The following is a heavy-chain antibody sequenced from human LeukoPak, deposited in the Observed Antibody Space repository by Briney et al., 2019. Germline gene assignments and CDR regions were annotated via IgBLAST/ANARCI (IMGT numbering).Heavy chain of an antibody. D-gene: IGHD3-10*01. CDR1: GVTFSSYG. V-gene: IGHV3-30*02. CDR2: IRYDGNYD. Sequence: QTGGSLRLSCAASGVTFSSYGIHWVRQAPGKGLDWLAFIRYDGNYDYYADSVKGRFTISRDNSKNTVYLQMSSLRAEDTAVYYCARGGYHGSGSYTQFDYWGQGTLVTVSS. J-gene: IGHJ4*02. CDR3: ARGGYHGSGSYTQFDY.